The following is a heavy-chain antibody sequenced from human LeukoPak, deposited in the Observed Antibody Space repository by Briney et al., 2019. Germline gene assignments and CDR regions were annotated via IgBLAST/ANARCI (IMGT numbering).Heavy chain of an antibody. J-gene: IGHJ4*02. V-gene: IGHV1-2*02. CDR2: INPNSGGT. Sequence: GASVKVSCKASGYTFTGYYMHWVRQAPGQGLEWMGWINPNSGGTNYAQKFQGRITMTGDTSINTAYMELSRLRSDDTAVYYCARRFYDGGGYTFDYWGQGTLVTVSS. CDR1: GYTFTGYY. D-gene: IGHD3-22*01. CDR3: ARRFYDGGGYTFDY.